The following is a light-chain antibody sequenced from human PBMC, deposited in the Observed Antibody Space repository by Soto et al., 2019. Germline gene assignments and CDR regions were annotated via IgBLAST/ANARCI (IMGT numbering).Light chain of an antibody. Sequence: QSALTQPPSASGSPGQSVTISCTGTSSDVGGYNYVSWYQQHPGKAPKLMIYEVSKRPSGVPDRFSGSKSGNTASLTVSGLQAEDEADYYCSSYAGRNNLVVFDGGTKLTVL. CDR2: EVS. CDR3: SSYAGRNNLVV. CDR1: SSDVGGYNY. J-gene: IGLJ2*01. V-gene: IGLV2-8*01.